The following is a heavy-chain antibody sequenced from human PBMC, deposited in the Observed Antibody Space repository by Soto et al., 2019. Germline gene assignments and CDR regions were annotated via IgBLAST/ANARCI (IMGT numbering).Heavy chain of an antibody. Sequence: QVQLAQSANEVKKPGASVRVSCKAAGYTFIRYGIAWVRQAPGQGLEWMGWISPYNDYTVYAQKFQGRVSMTADTSTRTVYMNLRGLKSVDTAVYYCARGGYYDNSWGKLSHYGLDVWGQGTSVSVSS. CDR1: GYTFIRYG. D-gene: IGHD3-16*01. CDR3: ARGGYYDNSWGKLSHYGLDV. CDR2: ISPYNDYT. V-gene: IGHV1-18*01. J-gene: IGHJ6*02.